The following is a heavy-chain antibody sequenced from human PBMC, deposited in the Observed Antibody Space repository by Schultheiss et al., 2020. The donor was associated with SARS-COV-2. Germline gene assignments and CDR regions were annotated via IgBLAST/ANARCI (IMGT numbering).Heavy chain of an antibody. CDR1: GFTFSSYA. Sequence: GGSLRLSCAASGFTFSSYAMSWVRQAPGKGMEWVSAISGSGGSTYYADSVKGRFTISRENSKNSLYLQMNSLRAEYTAVYYCAREVPGGYYDSSGYYADVTGAFDIWGQGTMVTVSS. CDR3: AREVPGGYYDSSGYYADVTGAFDI. D-gene: IGHD3-22*01. J-gene: IGHJ3*02. V-gene: IGHV3-23*01. CDR2: ISGSGGST.